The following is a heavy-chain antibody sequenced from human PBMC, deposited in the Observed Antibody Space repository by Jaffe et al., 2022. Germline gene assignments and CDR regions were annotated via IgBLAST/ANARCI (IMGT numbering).Heavy chain of an antibody. V-gene: IGHV4-38-2*01. CDR2: IYHSGST. CDR1: GYSISSGYY. Sequence: QVQLQESGPGLVKPSETLSLTCAVSGYSISSGYYWGWIRQPPGKGLEWIGSIYHSGSTYYNPSLKSRVTISVDTSKNQFSLKLSSVTAADTAVYYCARSGSYYAPFDYWGQGTLVTVSS. J-gene: IGHJ4*02. CDR3: ARSGSYYAPFDY. D-gene: IGHD1-26*01.